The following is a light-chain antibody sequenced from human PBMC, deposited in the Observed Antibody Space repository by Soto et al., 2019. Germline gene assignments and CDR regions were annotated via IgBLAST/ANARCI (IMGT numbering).Light chain of an antibody. CDR1: QTISSN. CDR3: QQYLTSPKT. V-gene: IGKV3-15*01. J-gene: IGKJ1*01. CDR2: GAS. Sequence: MTQSPSSLSASVGDRVTITCRASQTISSNLAWYQQKPGQAPRLLIYGASTRATGIPARFSGSGSGTDFTLTISRLEPEDFAVYYCQQYLTSPKTFGQGTKVDIK.